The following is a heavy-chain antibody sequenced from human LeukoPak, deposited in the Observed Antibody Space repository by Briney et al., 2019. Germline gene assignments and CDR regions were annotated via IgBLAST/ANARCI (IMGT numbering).Heavy chain of an antibody. D-gene: IGHD3-22*01. CDR2: INHSGST. Sequence: PSETLSLTCAVYGGSFSGYYWSWIRQPPGKGLEWIGEINHSGSTNYNPSLKSRVTISVDTSKNQFSLKLSSVTAADTAVYCCARRRYYYDSSGYYTYYFDYWGQGTLVTVSS. CDR3: ARRRYYYDSSGYYTYYFDY. J-gene: IGHJ4*02. V-gene: IGHV4-34*01. CDR1: GGSFSGYY.